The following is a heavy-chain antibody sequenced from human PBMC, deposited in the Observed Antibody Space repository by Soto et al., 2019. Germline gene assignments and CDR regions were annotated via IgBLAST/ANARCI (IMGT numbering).Heavy chain of an antibody. D-gene: IGHD6-13*01. V-gene: IGHV1-46*01. J-gene: IGHJ5*02. CDR1: GYTFINYY. CDR3: ARDLAAGDL. Sequence: ASVKVSCKASGYTFINYYIHWVRQAPGQGLGWMAIINPMGGSTNYAQEFQGRVTLTSDTSTSTVYMELSSLRFEDTALFYCARDLAAGDLWGKGTLVTVSS. CDR2: INPMGGST.